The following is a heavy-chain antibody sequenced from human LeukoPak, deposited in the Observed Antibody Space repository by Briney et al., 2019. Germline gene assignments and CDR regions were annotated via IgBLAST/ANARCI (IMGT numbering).Heavy chain of an antibody. J-gene: IGHJ4*02. Sequence: SENLSLTCAVYGGSFSGYDWSWIRQPPGKGLEWIGEINHSGRTNYNPPLKSRVTISVDTSKNQFSLKLSSVTAADTAVYYCARFHCTSGTCQHLDYWGRGTLVTVS. D-gene: IGHD2-8*01. V-gene: IGHV4-34*01. CDR2: INHSGRT. CDR1: GGSFSGYD. CDR3: ARFHCTSGTCQHLDY.